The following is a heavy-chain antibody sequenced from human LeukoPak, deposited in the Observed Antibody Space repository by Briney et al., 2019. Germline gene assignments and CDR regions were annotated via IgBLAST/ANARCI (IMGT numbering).Heavy chain of an antibody. CDR3: ITGIFH. CDR2: IKSKTGGGKT. CDR1: GFTFSNAW. D-gene: IGHD2/OR15-2a*01. Sequence: GGSLRLSCAASGFTFSNAWMNWVRQAPGKGLEWVGRIKSKTGGGKTEYAAHVKGRFTISRDYSKNTLYLQMSSLKTEATAVYYCITGIFHWGQGNLAPVSS. V-gene: IGHV3-15*01. J-gene: IGHJ4*02.